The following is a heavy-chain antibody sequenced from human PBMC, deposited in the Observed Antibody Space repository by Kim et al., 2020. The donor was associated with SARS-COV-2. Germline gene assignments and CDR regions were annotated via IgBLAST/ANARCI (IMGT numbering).Heavy chain of an antibody. CDR1: GFTFSSYG. CDR3: AKSGNFDY. CDR2: ISYDGSNK. V-gene: IGHV3-30*18. Sequence: GGSLRLSCAASGFTFSSYGMHWVRQAPGKGLEWVAVISYDGSNKYYADSVKGRFTISRDNSKNTLYLQMNSLRAEDTAVYYCAKSGNFDYWGQGTLVTVSS. J-gene: IGHJ4*02. D-gene: IGHD3-10*01.